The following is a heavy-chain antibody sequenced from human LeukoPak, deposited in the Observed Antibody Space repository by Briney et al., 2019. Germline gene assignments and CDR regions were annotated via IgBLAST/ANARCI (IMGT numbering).Heavy chain of an antibody. J-gene: IGHJ4*02. V-gene: IGHV6-1*01. CDR1: GVSVSSNSAT. Sequence: SQTLSLTCAISGVSVSSNSATWTWIRQSPLRGLEWLGRTYYRSKWYNEYAVSVKSRITINPDTSKNQFSLQLNSVTPEDTAVYYCVRGSSSTSWYFDYWGQGTLVTVSS. CDR2: TYYRSKWYN. D-gene: IGHD2-2*01. CDR3: VRGSSSTSWYFDY.